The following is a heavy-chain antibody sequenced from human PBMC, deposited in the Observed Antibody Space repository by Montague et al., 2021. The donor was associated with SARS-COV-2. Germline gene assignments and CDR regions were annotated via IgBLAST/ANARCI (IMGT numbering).Heavy chain of an antibody. Sequence: SETLSLTCTVSGGSISSYYWSWIRHPPGKGLEWIGYIYYSGSTNYNTSLNSRVTISVDTSKNQFSLKESSVTAADTAVYYCARHRTSVDSFNIWGQGTMVTVSS. CDR2: IYYSGST. D-gene: IGHD1-1*01. V-gene: IGHV4-59*08. CDR1: GGSISSYY. CDR3: ARHRTSVDSFNI. J-gene: IGHJ3*02.